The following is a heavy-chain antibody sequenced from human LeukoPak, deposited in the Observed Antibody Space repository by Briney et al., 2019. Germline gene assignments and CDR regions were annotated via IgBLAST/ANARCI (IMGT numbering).Heavy chain of an antibody. CDR2: IIPIFGTA. J-gene: IGHJ3*02. CDR3: ARDGQRDDAFDI. CDR1: GGTFSIYA. Sequence: SVKVSCKASGGTFSIYAISWVRQAPGQGLEWMGGIIPIFGTANHAQKFQGRVTITADESTSTAYMELSSLRSEDTAVYYCARDGQRDDAFDIWGQGTMVTVSS. D-gene: IGHD3/OR15-3a*01. V-gene: IGHV1-69*13.